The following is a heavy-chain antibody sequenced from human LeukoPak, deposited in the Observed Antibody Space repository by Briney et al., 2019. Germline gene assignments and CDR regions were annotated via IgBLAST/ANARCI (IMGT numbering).Heavy chain of an antibody. J-gene: IGHJ4*02. CDR3: ARVGRQQLAAFDY. V-gene: IGHV1-8*01. CDR2: MNPNSGNT. D-gene: IGHD6-13*01. Sequence: ASVKVSCKASGYTFTSYDINWVRQDTGPALEWMGWMNPNSGNTGYAQKFQGRVTMNRNTSISTAYMELSGLRSDDTAVYYCARVGRQQLAAFDYWGQGTLVTVSS. CDR1: GYTFTSYD.